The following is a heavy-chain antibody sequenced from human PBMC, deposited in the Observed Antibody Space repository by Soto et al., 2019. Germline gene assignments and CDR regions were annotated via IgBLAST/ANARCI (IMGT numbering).Heavy chain of an antibody. Sequence: GGSLRLSCAASGFTFSSYGMHWVRQAPGKGLEWVAVIWYDGSNKYHADSVKGRFTISRDNSKNTLYLQMNSLRAEDTAVYYCAVSEPDSDNYYFDYWGQGTLVTVSS. CDR1: GFTFSSYG. V-gene: IGHV3-33*01. D-gene: IGHD3-9*01. CDR2: IWYDGSNK. CDR3: AVSEPDSDNYYFDY. J-gene: IGHJ4*02.